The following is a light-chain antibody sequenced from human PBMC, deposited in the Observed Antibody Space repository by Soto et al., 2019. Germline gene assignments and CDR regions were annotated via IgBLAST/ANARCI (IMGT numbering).Light chain of an antibody. CDR3: SSYAGDNTYV. J-gene: IGLJ1*01. CDR1: SSDVGGYDF. CDR2: EVS. Sequence: QSVLTQPPSASGSPGQSVAISCTGTSSDVGGYDFVSWYQQYPGKAPKLMIYEVSLRPSGVPDRFSGSKSGNTASLTVSGLQAEDEADYYCSSYAGDNTYVFGTGTKLTVL. V-gene: IGLV2-8*01.